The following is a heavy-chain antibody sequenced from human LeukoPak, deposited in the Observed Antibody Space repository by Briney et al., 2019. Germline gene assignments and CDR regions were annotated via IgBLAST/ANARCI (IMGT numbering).Heavy chain of an antibody. D-gene: IGHD3-9*01. V-gene: IGHV1-18*04. J-gene: IGHJ4*02. CDR3: ARDQGPYDILTGYYNHLDY. CDR2: ISAYNGNT. Sequence: ASVKVSCKASGYTFTSYGISWVRQAPGQGLEWMGWISAYNGNTNYAQKPQGRVTMTTDTSTSTAYMELRSLRSDDTAVYYCARDQGPYDILTGYYNHLDYWGQGTLVTVSS. CDR1: GYTFTSYG.